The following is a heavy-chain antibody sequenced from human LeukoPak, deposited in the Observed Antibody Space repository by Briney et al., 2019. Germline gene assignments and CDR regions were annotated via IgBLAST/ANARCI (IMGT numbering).Heavy chain of an antibody. J-gene: IGHJ4*02. CDR2: IKQGGSEK. V-gene: IGHV3-7*01. D-gene: IGHD2-2*01. Sequence: GGSLRLSCAASGFTFSSYNMNWVRQAPGRGLDWVANIKQGGSEKYYVDSVKGRFTISRDDAKSSLYLQMNSLRAEDTAVYYCARIYCSSISCHFDYWGQGTLVTVSS. CDR1: GFTFSSYN. CDR3: ARIYCSSISCHFDY.